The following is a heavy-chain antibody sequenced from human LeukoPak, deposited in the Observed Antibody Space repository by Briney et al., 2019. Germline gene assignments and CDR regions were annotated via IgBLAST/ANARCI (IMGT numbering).Heavy chain of an antibody. D-gene: IGHD6-19*01. V-gene: IGHV1-2*02. CDR1: GYTFTGYY. CDR2: INPNSGGT. CDR3: ARVPYSSGWYVVSGGEYYFDY. J-gene: IGHJ4*02. Sequence: GASVKVSCKASGYTFTGYYMHWVRQAPGQGLEWMGWINPNSGGTNYAQKFQGRVTMTRDTSISTAYMELSRLRSDDTAVYYCARVPYSSGWYVVSGGEYYFDYWGQGTLVTVSS.